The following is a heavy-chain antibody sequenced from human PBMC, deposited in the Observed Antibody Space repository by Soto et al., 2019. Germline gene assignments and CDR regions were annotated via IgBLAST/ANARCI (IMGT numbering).Heavy chain of an antibody. Sequence: PGGSLRLSCAASGFPFSDYYVSWIRQAPGKGLEWISYISPTNGFTKFYADSVKGRFTISRENAKNSLYLQMDSLRAEDTAVYYCAKDLFSAAGDFDCWGQGTLVTVSS. CDR1: GFPFSDYY. V-gene: IGHV3-11*01. CDR2: ISPTNGFTK. CDR3: AKDLFSAAGDFDC. D-gene: IGHD6-13*01. J-gene: IGHJ4*02.